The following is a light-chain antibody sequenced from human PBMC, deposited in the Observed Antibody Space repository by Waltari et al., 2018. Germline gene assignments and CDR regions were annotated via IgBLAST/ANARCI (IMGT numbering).Light chain of an antibody. CDR3: QKYDSLPAT. V-gene: IGKV3-20*01. J-gene: IGKJ1*01. CDR2: HAS. Sequence: EVVLTQSPGTLSLSPGERATLSCRASQSVGKYLAWYQHKPGQAPRLLIYHASTRAPGIPDRFSGSGSGTDFSLTISRLEPEDFAVYYCQKYDSLPATFGQGTKVEIK. CDR1: QSVGKY.